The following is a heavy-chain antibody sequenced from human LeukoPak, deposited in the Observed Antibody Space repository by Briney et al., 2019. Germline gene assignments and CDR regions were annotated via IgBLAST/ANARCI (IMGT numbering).Heavy chain of an antibody. CDR1: GGSISSGGYY. D-gene: IGHD1-7*01. V-gene: IGHV4-30-2*01. Sequence: PSQTLSLTCTVSGGSISSGGYYWSWIRQPPGKGPEWIGYIYHSGSTYYNPSLKSRVTISVDRSKNQFSLKLSSVTAADTAVYYCARDRLGPPNHSGTTRSLGMDVWGQGTTVTVSS. CDR2: IYHSGST. J-gene: IGHJ6*02. CDR3: ARDRLGPPNHSGTTRSLGMDV.